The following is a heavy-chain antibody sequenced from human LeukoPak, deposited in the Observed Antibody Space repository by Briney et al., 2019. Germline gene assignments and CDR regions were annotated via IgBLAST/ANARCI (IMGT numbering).Heavy chain of an antibody. Sequence: PGGSLRLSCAASGFTFSSFAMSLVRQAPGMGLEWVSAINGAGGSTYYADSVKGRFSISRDNSKNTLHLKMNILRAEDTAVYYCAKDPRPWGGYCSSTSCYTSDYWGQGTLVTVSS. V-gene: IGHV3-23*01. J-gene: IGHJ4*02. CDR3: AKDPRPWGGYCSSTSCYTSDY. D-gene: IGHD2-2*02. CDR2: INGAGGST. CDR1: GFTFSSFA.